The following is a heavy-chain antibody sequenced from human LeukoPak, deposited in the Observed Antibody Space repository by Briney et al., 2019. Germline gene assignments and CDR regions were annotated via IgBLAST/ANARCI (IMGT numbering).Heavy chain of an antibody. Sequence: PGGSLRLSCAASGFTFSSYAMSWVRQAPGKGLEWVSGVGGSGGSTYYAGSVKGRFTISRDNSKNTLYLQMNSLRAEDTAVYYCAKDLDIVATITGNWGQGTLVTVSS. CDR3: AKDLDIVATITGN. CDR2: VGGSGGST. J-gene: IGHJ4*02. V-gene: IGHV3-23*01. D-gene: IGHD5-12*01. CDR1: GFTFSSYA.